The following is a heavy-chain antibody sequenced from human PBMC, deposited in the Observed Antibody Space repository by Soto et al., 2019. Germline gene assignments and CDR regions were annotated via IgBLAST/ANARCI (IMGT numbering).Heavy chain of an antibody. Sequence: QVQLVQSGAEVKKPGSSVKVSCKASGGTFSSYTISWVRQAPGQGLEWMGRIIPILGIANYAQKFQGRVTITADKSTSTAYMELSSLRSEDTAVYYCASVGYYDSSGYYCYWGQGTLVTVSS. J-gene: IGHJ4*02. V-gene: IGHV1-69*02. CDR1: GGTFSSYT. CDR2: IIPILGIA. CDR3: ASVGYYDSSGYYCY. D-gene: IGHD3-22*01.